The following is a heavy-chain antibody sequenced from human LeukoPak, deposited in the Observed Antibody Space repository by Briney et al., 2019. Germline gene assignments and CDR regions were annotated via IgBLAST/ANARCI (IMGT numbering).Heavy chain of an antibody. V-gene: IGHV5-51*01. Sequence: GESLKISCEASGYSFANYWVGWGRQMPGEGLECMGIIYPGDSDTRYSPSFQGQVTISADKSISTAYLQWSSLKASDTAMYYCARLVTSYFDYWGQGTLVTVSS. CDR3: ARLVTSYFDY. J-gene: IGHJ4*02. D-gene: IGHD4-11*01. CDR2: IYPGDSDT. CDR1: GYSFANYW.